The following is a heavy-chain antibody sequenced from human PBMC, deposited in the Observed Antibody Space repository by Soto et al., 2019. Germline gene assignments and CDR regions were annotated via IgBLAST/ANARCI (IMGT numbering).Heavy chain of an antibody. Sequence: PSETLSLTCNVSGGSISDFYWSWIRQSPGKRLEGIGYLYYTGSTNYNPALKSRVTISLDTSKKKFSLQVRAVTAADTAVYYCERGVGYDFRSSQASPIDVWGQGKTVTGS. V-gene: IGHV4-59*01. J-gene: IGHJ6*02. CDR3: ERGVGYDFRSSQASPIDV. CDR2: LYYTGST. CDR1: GGSISDFY. D-gene: IGHD3-3*01.